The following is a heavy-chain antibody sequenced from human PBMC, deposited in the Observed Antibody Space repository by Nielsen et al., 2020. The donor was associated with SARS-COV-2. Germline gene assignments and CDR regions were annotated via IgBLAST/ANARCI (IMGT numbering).Heavy chain of an antibody. CDR1: GFTFDDYG. Sequence: GESLKISCAASGFTFDDYGMSWVRQAPGKGLEWVSGITGGGGSTYYADSVKGRFTISRDNSKNTVYLQMNSLRPEDTAAYYCARDRDRGIVATIVDYWGQGTLVTVSS. V-gene: IGHV3-23*01. J-gene: IGHJ4*02. D-gene: IGHD5-12*01. CDR3: ARDRDRGIVATIVDY. CDR2: ITGGGGST.